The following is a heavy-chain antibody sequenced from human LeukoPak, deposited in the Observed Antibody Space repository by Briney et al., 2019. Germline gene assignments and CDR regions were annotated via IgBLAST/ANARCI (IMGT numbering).Heavy chain of an antibody. D-gene: IGHD1-26*01. CDR2: IYSGGST. CDR3: ARGLRGSYWKYFDY. J-gene: IGHJ4*02. CDR1: GFTVSSNY. Sequence: GGSLRLSCAASGFTVSSNYMSWVRQAPGKGLEWVSVIYSGGSTYYADSVKGRFTISRDNSKNTLYLQMNSLRAEDTAVYYRARGLRGSYWKYFDYWGQGTLVTVSS. V-gene: IGHV3-66*01.